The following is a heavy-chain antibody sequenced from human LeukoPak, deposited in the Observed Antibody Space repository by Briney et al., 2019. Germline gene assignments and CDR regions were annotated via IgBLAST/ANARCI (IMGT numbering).Heavy chain of an antibody. CDR2: IYHNGST. J-gene: IGHJ4*02. CDR3: ASLHFSSGWTFDY. Sequence: SETLSLTCAVSGGSISTGNWWTWVRQSPDKGLEWIGEIYHNGSTNYNPSLKSRVTMSVDTSKNQFSLKLSSVTAADTAVYYCASLHFSSGWTFDYWGQGTLVTVSS. V-gene: IGHV4-4*02. CDR1: GGSISTGNW. D-gene: IGHD6-19*01.